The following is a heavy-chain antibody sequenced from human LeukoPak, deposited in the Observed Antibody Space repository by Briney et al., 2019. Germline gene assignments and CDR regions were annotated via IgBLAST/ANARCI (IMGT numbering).Heavy chain of an antibody. Sequence: GGSLRLSCVASGFTFSDYYMSWVRQPPGKGLEWVANIKQDGSEKYYVDSVKGRFTISRDNAKNSLFLQMNSLRAEDTAVYYCAKDIGRSSSDLDYWGQGTLVTVSS. CDR2: IKQDGSEK. CDR1: GFTFSDYY. D-gene: IGHD2-2*01. V-gene: IGHV3-7*03. J-gene: IGHJ4*02. CDR3: AKDIGRSSSDLDY.